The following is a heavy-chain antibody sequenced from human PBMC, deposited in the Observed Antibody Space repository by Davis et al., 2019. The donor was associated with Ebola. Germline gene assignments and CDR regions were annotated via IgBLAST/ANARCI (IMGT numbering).Heavy chain of an antibody. V-gene: IGHV3-23*01. CDR3: AKDGLAYCGGDCYPPDY. D-gene: IGHD2-21*02. CDR1: GFTFSSYA. CDR2: ISGRGGST. J-gene: IGHJ4*02. Sequence: GESLKISCAASGFTFSSYAMSWVRQAPGKGLEWVSAISGRGGSTYYADSVKGRFTISRDNSKNTLYLQMNSLRAEDTAVYYCAKDGLAYCGGDCYPPDYWGQGTLVTVSS.